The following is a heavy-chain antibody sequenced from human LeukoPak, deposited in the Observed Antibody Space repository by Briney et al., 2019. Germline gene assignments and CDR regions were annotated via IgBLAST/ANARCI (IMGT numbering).Heavy chain of an antibody. CDR1: GYTFTSYH. CDR3: ARPSGGWYYYYMDV. J-gene: IGHJ6*03. Sequence: ASVKVSCKASGYTFTSYHINWVRQAAGQGLEWMGWMNPNTGDTGYAQNFQGRVTMTRNTSISTAYMELSSLRSEDTAVYYCARPSGGWYYYYMDVWGKGTTVTVSS. V-gene: IGHV1-8*01. CDR2: MNPNTGDT. D-gene: IGHD6-19*01.